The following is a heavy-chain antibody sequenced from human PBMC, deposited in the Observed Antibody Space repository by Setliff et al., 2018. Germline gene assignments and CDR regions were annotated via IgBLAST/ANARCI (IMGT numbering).Heavy chain of an antibody. Sequence: SETLSLTCTVYGGSFSNYYWSWIRQPPGKGPEWIGEINHSGSTNYNPSLTSRVTISVDTSKNQFSLKLSSVTAADTAVYYCRFSSGYYKNDYWGQGTLVTVSS. CDR1: GGSFSNYY. J-gene: IGHJ4*01. V-gene: IGHV4-34*01. CDR2: INHSGST. D-gene: IGHD3-3*01. CDR3: RFSSGYYKNDY.